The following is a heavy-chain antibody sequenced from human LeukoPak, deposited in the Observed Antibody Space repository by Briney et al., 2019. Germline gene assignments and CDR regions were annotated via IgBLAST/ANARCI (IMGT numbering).Heavy chain of an antibody. V-gene: IGHV4-4*07. CDR1: GGSISSYY. CDR2: IYTSGST. Sequence: SETLSLTCTVSGGSISSYYWSWIRQPAGKGLEWIGRIYTSGSTNYNPSLKSRVTMSVDTSKNQFSLKLSSVTAADTAVYYCARERWWELFAPSFDPWGQGTLVTVSS. D-gene: IGHD1-26*01. CDR3: ARERWWELFAPSFDP. J-gene: IGHJ5*02.